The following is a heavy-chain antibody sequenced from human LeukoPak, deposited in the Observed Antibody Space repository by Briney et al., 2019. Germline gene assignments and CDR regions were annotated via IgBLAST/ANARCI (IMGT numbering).Heavy chain of an antibody. V-gene: IGHV4-59*01. D-gene: IGHD2-2*01. CDR3: ARAGACCSATSCACDS. CDR2: IYYSGST. Sequence: SETLSLTCTVSGGSISSYYWSWIRQPPGKGLEWIGYIYYSGSTNYNPSLKSRVTISVDTSKNQFSLKLSSVTAADTAVYYCARAGACCSATSCACDSWGQGTLATVSS. J-gene: IGHJ4*02. CDR1: GGSISSYY.